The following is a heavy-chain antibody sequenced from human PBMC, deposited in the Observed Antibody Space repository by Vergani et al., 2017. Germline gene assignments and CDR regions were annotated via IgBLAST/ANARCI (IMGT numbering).Heavy chain of an antibody. Sequence: QVQLQQSGPGLVKPSQTLSLTCAILGDSVSSNSAAWNWIRQSPSRGLEWLGRTYYRSKWYNDYAVSVKSRITINPYTSKNQFSLQLNSVTPEDTAVYYCARDRPIGSSWYYYYGMDVWGQGTTVTVSS. D-gene: IGHD6-13*01. J-gene: IGHJ6*02. CDR2: TYYRSKWYN. CDR1: GDSVSSNSAA. V-gene: IGHV6-1*01. CDR3: ARDRPIGSSWYYYYGMDV.